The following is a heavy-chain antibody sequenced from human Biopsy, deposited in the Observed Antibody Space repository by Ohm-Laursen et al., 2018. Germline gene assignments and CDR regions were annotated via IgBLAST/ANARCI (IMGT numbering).Heavy chain of an antibody. CDR2: INHSGHT. D-gene: IGHD2-8*02. CDR3: ARDRIAYCTATSCDNFGLDV. V-gene: IGHV4-59*01. J-gene: IGHJ6*02. Sequence: SDTLSLTCTVSSASINLYYWGWIRQSPGKGLEWIGYINHSGHTNYNPSLKSRLTTSVDTSKNQFSLKLTSVTAADTAVYYCARDRIAYCTATSCDNFGLDVWGQGTTVTVSS. CDR1: SASINLYY.